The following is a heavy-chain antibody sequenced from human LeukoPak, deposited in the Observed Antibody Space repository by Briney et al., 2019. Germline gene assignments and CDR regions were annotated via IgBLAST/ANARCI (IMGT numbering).Heavy chain of an antibody. CDR1: GYTFTSYD. V-gene: IGHV1-8*01. D-gene: IGHD6-13*01. CDR3: ARGVAAAEGDWFDP. J-gene: IGHJ5*02. CDR2: MNPNSGNT. Sequence: ASVKASCKASGYTFTSYDINWVRQATGQGLEWMGWMNPNSGNTGYAQKFQGRVTMTRNTSISTAYMELSSLRSEDTAVYYCARGVAAAEGDWFDPWGQGTLVTVSS.